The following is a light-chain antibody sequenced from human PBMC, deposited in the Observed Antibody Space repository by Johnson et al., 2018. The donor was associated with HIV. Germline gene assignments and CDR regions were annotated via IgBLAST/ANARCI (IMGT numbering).Light chain of an antibody. J-gene: IGLJ1*01. CDR1: SSNIGNNY. CDR3: GTWDNSLSAFYV. CDR2: ENN. Sequence: QSVLTQPPSVSAAPGQKVTISCSGSSSNIGNNYVSWYQQLPGTAPKLLIYENNKRPSGIPDRFYGSKSGKSATLGITGLQTGDEADYYCGTWDNSLSAFYVFGTGTKVTVL. V-gene: IGLV1-51*02.